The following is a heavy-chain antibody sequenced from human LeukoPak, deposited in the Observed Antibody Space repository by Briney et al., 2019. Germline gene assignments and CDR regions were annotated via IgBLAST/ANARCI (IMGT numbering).Heavy chain of an antibody. V-gene: IGHV6-1*01. CDR3: ARDPVLMTYSSGGYYYYYGMDV. CDR2: TYYRSKWYN. CDR1: GDSVSSNSAA. Sequence: SQTLSLTCAISGDSVSSNSAAWNWIRQSPSRGLEWLGRTYYRSKWYNDYAVSVKSRITINPDTSKNQFSLQLNSVTPEDTAVYYCARDPVLMTYSSGGYYYYYGMDVWGQGTTVTVSS. D-gene: IGHD6-19*01. J-gene: IGHJ6*02.